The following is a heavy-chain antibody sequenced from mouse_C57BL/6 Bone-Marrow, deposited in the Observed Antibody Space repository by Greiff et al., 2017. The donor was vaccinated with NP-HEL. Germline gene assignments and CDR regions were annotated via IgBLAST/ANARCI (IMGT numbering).Heavy chain of an antibody. CDR1: GFNIKDDY. J-gene: IGHJ1*03. CDR3: PRGYFEV. V-gene: IGHV14-4*01. Sequence: EVQVVESGAELVRPGASVKLSCTASGFNIKDDYMNWVKQRPEQGLEWIGWIDPENGDTEYASKFQGKATITADTSSNTAYLQLSSLTSEDTAVYYCPRGYFEVWGTGTTVTVSS. CDR2: IDPENGDT.